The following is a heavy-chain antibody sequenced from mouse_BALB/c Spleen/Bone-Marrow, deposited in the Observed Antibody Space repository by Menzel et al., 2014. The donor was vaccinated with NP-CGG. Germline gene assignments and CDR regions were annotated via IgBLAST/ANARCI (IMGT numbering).Heavy chain of an antibody. CDR3: ASAGRYDGNFDY. J-gene: IGHJ2*02. D-gene: IGHD2-14*01. CDR1: GFTFSSCA. V-gene: IGHV5-9-3*01. CDR2: SSIGGSYN. Sequence: EVQVVESGGGLVKPGGSLKLSCAASGFTFSSCAMSWVRQTPEKRLEWVATSSIGGSYNYCQDSVKGRFNISRDNAKNSRYLQMSSLRSKHTAMYSRASAGRYDGNFDYWGQGTSLTVSS.